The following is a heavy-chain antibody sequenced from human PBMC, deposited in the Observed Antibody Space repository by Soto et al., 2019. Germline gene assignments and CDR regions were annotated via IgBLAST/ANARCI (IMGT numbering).Heavy chain of an antibody. CDR1: CGSMSSGDIY. Sequence: TLSLTCIDACGSMSSGDIYWSWIRQPPVKGLEWIGYIYCTGLTYYNPSLKSRLSISLDTSKNQFFLNLNSVTAADTAVYLCARGWATGAPFDFSGQGALVTVSS. V-gene: IGHV4-31*03. CDR3: ARGWATGAPFDF. J-gene: IGHJ4*02. D-gene: IGHD1-1*01. CDR2: IYCTGLT.